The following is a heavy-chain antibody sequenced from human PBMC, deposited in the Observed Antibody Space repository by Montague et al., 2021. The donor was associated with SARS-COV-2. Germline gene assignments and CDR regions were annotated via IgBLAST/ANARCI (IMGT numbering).Heavy chain of an antibody. J-gene: IGHJ3*02. CDR1: GGSISSSSYY. CDR3: ASPTYYYDSSGSDAFDI. Sequence: SETLSLTCTVSGGSISSSSYYWGWIRQPRGKGLEWIGSIYYSGSTYYNPSLKSRVTISVDTSKNQFSLKLSSVTAADTAVYYCASPTYYYDSSGSDAFDIWGQGTMVTVSS. V-gene: IGHV4-39*01. D-gene: IGHD3-22*01. CDR2: IYYSGST.